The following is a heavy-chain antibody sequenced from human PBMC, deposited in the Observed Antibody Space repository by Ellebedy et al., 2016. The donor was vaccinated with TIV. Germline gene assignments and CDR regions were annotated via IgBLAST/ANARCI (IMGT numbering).Heavy chain of an antibody. CDR3: ARALIGGKNY. CDR2: IKEDGSEK. V-gene: IGHV3-7*03. Sequence: GESLKISCAASGFSFSNYWMSWVRQAPGKGLEWVANIKEDGSEKHYVDSVKGRFTISRDNAKNSLYLQMNSLGVEDTAVYYCARALIGGKNYWGQGTLVTVSS. J-gene: IGHJ4*02. D-gene: IGHD3-16*01. CDR1: GFSFSNYW.